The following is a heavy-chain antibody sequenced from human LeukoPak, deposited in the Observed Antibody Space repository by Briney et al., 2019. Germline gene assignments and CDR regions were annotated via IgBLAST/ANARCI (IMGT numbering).Heavy chain of an antibody. CDR3: YPGGGYSYGSVY. V-gene: IGHV3-48*01. CDR1: GFTFSSYS. J-gene: IGHJ4*02. D-gene: IGHD5-18*01. Sequence: PGGSLRLSCAASGFTFSSYSMNWVRQAPGKGLEWVSYISSSSSTIYYADSVKGRFTISRDNSKNTLYLQMNSLRAEDTAVYYCYPGGGYSYGSVYWGQGTLVTVSS. CDR2: ISSSSSTI.